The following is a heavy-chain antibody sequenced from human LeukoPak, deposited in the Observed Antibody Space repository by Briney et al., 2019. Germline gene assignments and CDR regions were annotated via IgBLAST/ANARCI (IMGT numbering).Heavy chain of an antibody. J-gene: IGHJ2*01. D-gene: IGHD6-13*01. CDR2: MNPNSGNT. CDR3: ARVYYSNSYDYWYFDL. V-gene: IGHV1-8*01. Sequence: GASVKVPCKASGYTFTSYDINWVRQATGQGLEWMGWMNPNSGNTGYAQKFQGRVTMTRDTSISTAYMELSSLRSEDTAVYYCARVYYSNSYDYWYFDLWGRGTQVTVSS. CDR1: GYTFTSYD.